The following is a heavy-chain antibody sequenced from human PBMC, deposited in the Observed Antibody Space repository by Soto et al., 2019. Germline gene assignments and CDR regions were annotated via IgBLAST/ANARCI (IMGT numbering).Heavy chain of an antibody. CDR3: ARADYGDYEDAFDI. CDR2: ISAYNGNT. CDR1: GYTFTSYG. J-gene: IGHJ3*02. D-gene: IGHD4-17*01. Sequence: ASVKVSCKASGYTFTSYGISWVRQAPGQGLEWMGWISAYNGNTNYAQKLQGRVTMTTDTSTSTAYMELRSLRSDDTVVYYCARADYGDYEDAFDIWGQGTMVTVS. V-gene: IGHV1-18*01.